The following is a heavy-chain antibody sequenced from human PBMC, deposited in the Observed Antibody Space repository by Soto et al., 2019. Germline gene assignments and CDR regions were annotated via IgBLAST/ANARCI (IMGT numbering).Heavy chain of an antibody. CDR2: IYYSGST. D-gene: IGHD5-18*01. Sequence: SETLSLTCTVSGGSISSYYWSWIRQPPGEGLEWIGYIYYSGSTNYNPSLKSRVTISVDTSKNQFSLKLSSVTAADTAVYYCARLTDTAMVNAFDIWGQGTMVTVSS. J-gene: IGHJ3*02. CDR1: GGSISSYY. CDR3: ARLTDTAMVNAFDI. V-gene: IGHV4-59*01.